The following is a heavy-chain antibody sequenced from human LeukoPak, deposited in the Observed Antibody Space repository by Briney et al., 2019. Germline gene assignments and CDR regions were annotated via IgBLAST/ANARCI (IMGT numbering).Heavy chain of an antibody. CDR3: ARGGSSPLIDY. Sequence: SETLSLTCTVSGGSISSYYWSWIRQPAGKGLEWIGRIYTSGSTNYNPSLKSRVSISLDRSKDQFSLNLTSVTAADTAVYYCARGGSSPLIDYWGQGTLVTVSS. D-gene: IGHD6-6*01. V-gene: IGHV4-4*07. J-gene: IGHJ4*02. CDR2: IYTSGST. CDR1: GGSISSYY.